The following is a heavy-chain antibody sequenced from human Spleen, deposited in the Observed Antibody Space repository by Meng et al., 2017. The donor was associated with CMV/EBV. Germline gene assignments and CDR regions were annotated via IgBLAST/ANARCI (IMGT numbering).Heavy chain of an antibody. CDR1: FTFRNYG. CDR2: IRYDGSNE. V-gene: IGHV3-30*02. J-gene: IGHJ3*02. Sequence: FTFRNYGMHWVRQAPGKGLEWVTFIRYDGSNERYADSVKGRFTISRDNSKNTLYLQMSSLRPEDTAVYYCAKDLATRSWNSDAFDIWGQGTMVTVSS. CDR3: AKDLATRSWNSDAFDI. D-gene: IGHD1-7*01.